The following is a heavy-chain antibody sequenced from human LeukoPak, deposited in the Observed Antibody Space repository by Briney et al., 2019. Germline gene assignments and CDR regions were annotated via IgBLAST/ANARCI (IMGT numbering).Heavy chain of an antibody. D-gene: IGHD2-2*01. CDR2: IYPGDSDT. CDR3: ARQYCSSTSCYSPGY. V-gene: IGHV5-51*01. J-gene: IGHJ4*02. Sequence: GESLKISCKGSGYRFTSYWIGWVRQMPGKGLEWMGIIYPGDSDTRYSPSFQGQVTISADKSISTAYLQWSSLKASDTAMYYCARQYCSSTSCYSPGYWGQGTLVTVSS. CDR1: GYRFTSYW.